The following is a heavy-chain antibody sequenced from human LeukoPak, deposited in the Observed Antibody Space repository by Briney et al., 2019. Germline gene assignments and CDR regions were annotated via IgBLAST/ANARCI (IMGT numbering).Heavy chain of an antibody. Sequence: AASVKVSCKASGYTFTSYDINWVRQATGQGLEWMRWMNPNSGNTGYAQKFQGRVTMTRNTSISTAYMELSSLRSEDTAVYYCARTGYCSSTSCYTFHYYYYYGMDVWGQGTTVTVSS. CDR3: ARTGYCSSTSCYTFHYYYYYGMDV. J-gene: IGHJ6*02. V-gene: IGHV1-8*01. CDR1: GYTFTSYD. D-gene: IGHD2-2*02. CDR2: MNPNSGNT.